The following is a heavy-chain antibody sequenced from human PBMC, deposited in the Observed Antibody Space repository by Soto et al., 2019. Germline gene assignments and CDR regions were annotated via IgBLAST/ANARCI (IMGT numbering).Heavy chain of an antibody. Sequence: SETLAVTCAVSGVSIRSGNWWTCVRQTPQRGLEYIGEIFHAGTANYYPSFERRVAISVDTSKNQFSLKLTSVTAADTAIYFCARLVYDTRLNYMYFDFWGQGALVTVSS. V-gene: IGHV4-4*02. J-gene: IGHJ4*02. CDR2: IFHAGTA. D-gene: IGHD3-10*01. CDR1: GVSIRSGNW. CDR3: ARLVYDTRLNYMYFDF.